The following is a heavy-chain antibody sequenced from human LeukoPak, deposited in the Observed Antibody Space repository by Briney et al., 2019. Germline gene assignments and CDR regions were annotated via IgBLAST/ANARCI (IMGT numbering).Heavy chain of an antibody. CDR1: GYTFATYG. Sequence: ASVKDSCKASGYTFATYGFCWVRQAPGHGLQWMGWISANTGKTDYARKFQGRVTMTTDTSTSTAYMELRSLRPDDAAVYYCVKVAGDRMDYWGQGTLLTVSS. D-gene: IGHD6-13*01. CDR2: ISANTGKT. J-gene: IGHJ4*02. CDR3: VKVAGDRMDY. V-gene: IGHV1-18*01.